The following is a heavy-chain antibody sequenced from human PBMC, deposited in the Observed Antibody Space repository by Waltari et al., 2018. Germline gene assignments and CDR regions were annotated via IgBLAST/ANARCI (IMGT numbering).Heavy chain of an antibody. J-gene: IGHJ4*02. Sequence: QVQLQESGPGLVKPSETLSLTCAVSGYSISSVYYWGWTRQPPGKGLEWIGSISHSGSTYYNPSLKSRVTISVDTSKNQFSLKLTAVTAADTAVYYCASAGRCTVAGSQWGQGTLVTVSS. V-gene: IGHV4-38-2*01. CDR1: GYSISSVYY. CDR2: ISHSGST. CDR3: ASAGRCTVAGSQ. D-gene: IGHD6-19*01.